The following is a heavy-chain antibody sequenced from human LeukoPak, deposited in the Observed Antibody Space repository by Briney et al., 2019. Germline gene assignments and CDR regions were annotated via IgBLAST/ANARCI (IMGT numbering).Heavy chain of an antibody. CDR2: MNPNSGNT. Sequence: ASVRVSCKASGYTFTSYDLNWVRQATGQGLAWMGWMNPNSGNTGFAQKLQGRVTITRNTSISTVHMELSSLSPEDTAVYYCARGINLGKYDYGSGSYYKRANWFDPWGKGTLVTVSS. CDR1: GYTFTSYD. CDR3: ARGINLGKYDYGSGSYYKRANWFDP. V-gene: IGHV1-8*01. J-gene: IGHJ5*02. D-gene: IGHD3-10*01.